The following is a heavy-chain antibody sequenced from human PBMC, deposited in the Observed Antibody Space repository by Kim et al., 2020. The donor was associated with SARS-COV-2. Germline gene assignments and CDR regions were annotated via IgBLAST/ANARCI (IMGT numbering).Heavy chain of an antibody. D-gene: IGHD6-19*01. J-gene: IGHJ6*02. CDR2: IIPIFGTA. Sequence: SVKVSCKASGGTFSSYAISWVRQAPGQGLEWMGGIIPIFGTANYAQKFQGRVTITADESTSTAYMELSSLRSEDTAVYYCAGQWPSNYYYYGMDVWGQGTTVTVSS. CDR3: AGQWPSNYYYYGMDV. CDR1: GGTFSSYA. V-gene: IGHV1-69*13.